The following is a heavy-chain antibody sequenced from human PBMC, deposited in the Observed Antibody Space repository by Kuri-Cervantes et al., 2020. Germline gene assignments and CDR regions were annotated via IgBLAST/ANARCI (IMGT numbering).Heavy chain of an antibody. D-gene: IGHD6-19*01. Sequence: SETLSLTCVVYGGSFSVYYWNWIRQPPGKGLEWIGDINHSGSTNYNPSLKSRVTISVDTSKNQFSLRLTSVTAADTAVYYCARGLSIAVVGTFPYWGQGTLVTVSS. J-gene: IGHJ4*02. V-gene: IGHV4-34*01. CDR1: GGSFSVYY. CDR3: ARGLSIAVVGTFPY. CDR2: INHSGST.